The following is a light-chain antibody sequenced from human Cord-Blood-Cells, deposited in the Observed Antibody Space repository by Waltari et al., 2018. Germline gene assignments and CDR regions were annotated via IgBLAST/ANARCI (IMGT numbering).Light chain of an antibody. CDR1: QSVGSSY. CDR3: QQYGSSPLT. J-gene: IGKJ4*01. CDR2: DAS. V-gene: IGKV3D-20*01. Sequence: EIVLTQSPATLSLSPGERATLSCGASQSVGSSYLAWYQQKPGLAPRLLIYDASNRATGIPDRFSGSGSGTDFTLTISRLEPEDFAVYYCQQYGSSPLTFGGGTKVEIK.